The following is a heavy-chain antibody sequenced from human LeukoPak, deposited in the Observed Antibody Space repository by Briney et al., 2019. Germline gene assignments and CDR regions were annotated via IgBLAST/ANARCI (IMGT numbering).Heavy chain of an antibody. CDR2: ISSSSSTI. J-gene: IGHJ4*02. V-gene: IGHV3-48*01. CDR1: GFTFSSYS. D-gene: IGHD1-26*01. Sequence: GGSLRLSCAASGFTFSSYSMNWVRQAPGKGLEWVSYISSSSSTIYYADSVKGRFTISRDNSKNTLYLQMNSLRAEDTAVYYCAKDHQVKWELPPYFDFWGQGTLVTVSS. CDR3: AKDHQVKWELPPYFDF.